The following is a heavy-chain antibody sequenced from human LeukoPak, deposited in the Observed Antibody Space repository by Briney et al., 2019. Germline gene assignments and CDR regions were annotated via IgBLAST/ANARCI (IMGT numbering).Heavy chain of an antibody. D-gene: IGHD2-21*02. CDR2: ISYDGSNK. CDR1: GFTFSSYA. V-gene: IGHV3-30*04. CDR3: ARDNGNCGGDCYLHWYAFDT. Sequence: GGSLRLSCAASGFTFSSYAMHWVRQAPGKGLEWVAVISYDGSNKYYADSVKGRFTISRDNSKNTLYLQMNSLRAEDTAVYYCARDNGNCGGDCYLHWYAFDTWGQGTMVTVSS. J-gene: IGHJ3*02.